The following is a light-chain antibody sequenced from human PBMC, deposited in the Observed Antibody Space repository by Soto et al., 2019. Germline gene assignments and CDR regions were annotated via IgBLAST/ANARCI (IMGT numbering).Light chain of an antibody. CDR1: TSNVAINS. J-gene: IGLJ1*01. Sequence: QSDLTQPPSVSAAPGQSVTISCSGSTSNVAINSVSWYQQVPGTSPKLLIYDNGKRPSGIPDRFSGSKSGTSATLDITGLQTGDEAEYYCGTRDDSRTGFVFGTGTKLTVL. V-gene: IGLV1-51*01. CDR3: GTRDDSRTGFV. CDR2: DNG.